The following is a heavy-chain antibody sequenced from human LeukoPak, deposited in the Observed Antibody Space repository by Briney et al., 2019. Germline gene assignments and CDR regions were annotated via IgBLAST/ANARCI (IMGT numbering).Heavy chain of an antibody. CDR1: GGSFSGYY. Sequence: SETLSLTCAVYGGSFSGYYWSWIRQPPGKGLEWIGEINHSGSTNYNPSLKSRVTISVDTSKNQFSLKLSSVTAADTAVYYCARRGPGYSRREGVYYYYYYMDVWGKGTTVTVSS. D-gene: IGHD6-13*01. CDR2: INHSGST. V-gene: IGHV4-34*01. J-gene: IGHJ6*03. CDR3: ARRGPGYSRREGVYYYYYYMDV.